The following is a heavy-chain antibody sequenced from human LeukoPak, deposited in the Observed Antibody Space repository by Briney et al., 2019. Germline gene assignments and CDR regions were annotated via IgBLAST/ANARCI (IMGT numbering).Heavy chain of an antibody. V-gene: IGHV4-39*01. CDR2: ISFVGQT. Sequence: AETLSLTCTVSGVSFDNSYGYFWGWLRQPPGKGLEWIGSISFVGQTFYNSSLESRATLSVDNSRNQFSLRLRSVTAADTAVFYCARLVYSDPNYFDYWGQGSLVTVSS. D-gene: IGHD5-12*01. J-gene: IGHJ4*02. CDR1: GVSFDNSYGYF. CDR3: ARLVYSDPNYFDY.